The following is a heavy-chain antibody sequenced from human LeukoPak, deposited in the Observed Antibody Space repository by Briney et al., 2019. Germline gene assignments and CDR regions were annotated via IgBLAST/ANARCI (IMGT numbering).Heavy chain of an antibody. J-gene: IGHJ4*02. CDR2: ISSNGGST. CDR1: GFTFSSYV. Sequence: TGGSLRLSCAASGFTFSSYVMHWVRQAPGKGLEYVSGISSNGGSTYYANSVKGRFTISRDNSKNTLYLQMGSLRVEDMAVYYCARGAIATGDWGQGTLVTVSS. CDR3: ARGAIATGD. V-gene: IGHV3-64*01. D-gene: IGHD1-14*01.